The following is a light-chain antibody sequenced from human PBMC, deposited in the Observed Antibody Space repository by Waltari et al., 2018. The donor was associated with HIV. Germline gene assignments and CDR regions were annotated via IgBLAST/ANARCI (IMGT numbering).Light chain of an antibody. Sequence: AIQLTQSPSSLSASVGDRVTIPCRASPGISSALAWYQQKSGNAPKLLIYDGSSLESGVPSRFSGTGSGTDFTLIISSLQPEDFATYYCQQFKSYPHTFGGGTKVEIK. J-gene: IGKJ4*01. CDR1: PGISSA. CDR3: QQFKSYPHT. CDR2: DGS. V-gene: IGKV1-13*02.